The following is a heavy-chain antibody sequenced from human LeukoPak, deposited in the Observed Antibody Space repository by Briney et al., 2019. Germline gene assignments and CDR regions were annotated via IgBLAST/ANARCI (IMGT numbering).Heavy chain of an antibody. D-gene: IGHD2-15*01. V-gene: IGHV4-39*07. CDR3: ARETTMVVAATPDYFDY. J-gene: IGHJ4*02. CDR2: IYYSGST. CDR1: GGSISSSNYY. Sequence: SETPSLTCTVSGGSISSSNYYWGWLRQPPGKGLEWIGSIYYSGSTYHNPSLKSRVTISVDTSKNQFSLKLSSVTAADTAVYYCARETTMVVAATPDYFDYWGQGTLVTVSS.